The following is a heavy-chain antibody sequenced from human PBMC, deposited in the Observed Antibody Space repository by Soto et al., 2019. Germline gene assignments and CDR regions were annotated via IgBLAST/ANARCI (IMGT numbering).Heavy chain of an antibody. J-gene: IGHJ4*02. D-gene: IGHD5-12*01. CDR2: VRGNGDPP. V-gene: IGHV3-64D*06. CDR3: VKSRGGNNFDFFD. Sequence: GGSLRLSCSASGFTFSSYAMHWVRQAPGKGLEYVSGVRGNGDPPFYADSVKGRFTISRDNSKNTLYLQMSSLSADDTAVYYCVKSRGGNNFDFFDWGQGALVTVYS. CDR1: GFTFSSYA.